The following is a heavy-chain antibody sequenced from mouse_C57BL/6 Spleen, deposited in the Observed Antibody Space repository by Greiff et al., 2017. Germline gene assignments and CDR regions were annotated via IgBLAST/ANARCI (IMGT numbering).Heavy chain of an antibody. V-gene: IGHV1-54*01. CDR2: INPGSGGT. CDR3: ARSNDSYYSNYGFAY. CDR1: GYAFTNYL. D-gene: IGHD2-5*01. Sequence: QVQLQQSGAELVRPGTSVKVSCKASGYAFTNYLIEWVKQRPGQGLEWIGVINPGSGGTNYNEKFKGKATLTADKSSSTAYLQLSSLTSEESAVYCGARSNDSYYSNYGFAYWGQGTLVTVSA. J-gene: IGHJ3*01.